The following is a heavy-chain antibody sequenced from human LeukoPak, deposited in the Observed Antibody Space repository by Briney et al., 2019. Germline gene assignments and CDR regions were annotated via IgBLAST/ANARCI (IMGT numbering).Heavy chain of an antibody. CDR3: ARGVYIAAAQYGY. J-gene: IGHJ4*02. V-gene: IGHV4-59*01. D-gene: IGHD6-13*01. CDR2: IYYSGTT. Sequence: SETLPLTCTVSGGSISNYYWSWIRQPPGKGLEWIGYIYYSGTTNYNPSLKSRVTISVDTSKNQFSLKLNSVTAADTAVYYCARGVYIAAAQYGYWGQGTLVTVSS. CDR1: GGSISNYY.